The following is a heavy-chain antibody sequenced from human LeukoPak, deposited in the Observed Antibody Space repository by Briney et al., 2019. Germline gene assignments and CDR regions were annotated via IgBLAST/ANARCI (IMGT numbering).Heavy chain of an antibody. D-gene: IGHD6-13*01. J-gene: IGHJ4*02. CDR2: FDPEDGET. V-gene: IGHV1-24*01. Sequence: ASVKVSCKVSGYTLTELSMHWVRQAPGKGLERMGGFDPEDGETIYAQKFQGRVTMTEDTSTDTAYMELSSLRSEDTAVYYCATAHLAAAGTHFDYWGQGTLVTVSS. CDR1: GYTLTELS. CDR3: ATAHLAAAGTHFDY.